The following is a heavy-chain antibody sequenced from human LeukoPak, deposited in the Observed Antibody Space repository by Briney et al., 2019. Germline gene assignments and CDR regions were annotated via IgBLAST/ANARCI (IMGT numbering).Heavy chain of an antibody. J-gene: IGHJ5*02. Sequence: ASVKVSCKASGGTFSSYAISWVRQAPGQGLEWMGGIIPIFGTANYAQKFQSRVTITTDESTSTAYMELGSLRSEDTAVYYCARASPLNALRGGTYNWFDPWGQGTLVTVSS. CDR2: IIPIFGTA. V-gene: IGHV1-69*05. CDR1: GGTFSSYA. CDR3: ARASPLNALRGGTYNWFDP. D-gene: IGHD3-16*01.